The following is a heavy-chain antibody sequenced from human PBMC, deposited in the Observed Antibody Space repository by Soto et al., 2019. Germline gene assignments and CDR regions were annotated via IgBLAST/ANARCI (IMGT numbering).Heavy chain of an antibody. Sequence: PWESLRLSCAASGFPFSNYWMSWVRQAPGKGLEWVANIKQDGSESNYADSVKGRFTISRDNAENSLYLQMTSLRAEDTAVYYCASARHIGPWGQGTLVHVAS. CDR2: IKQDGSES. D-gene: IGHD2-21*01. CDR1: GFPFSNYW. J-gene: IGHJ5*02. V-gene: IGHV3-7*01. CDR3: ASARHIGP.